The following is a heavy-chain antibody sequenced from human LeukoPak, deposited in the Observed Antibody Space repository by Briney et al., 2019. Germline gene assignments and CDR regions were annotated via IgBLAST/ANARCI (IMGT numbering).Heavy chain of an antibody. CDR2: IWYDGSNK. J-gene: IGHJ3*02. D-gene: IGHD3-3*01. V-gene: IGHV3-33*06. Sequence: GGSLRLSCAASGFTFSSYGMHWVRQAPGKGLEWVAVIWYDGSNKYYADSVKGRFTISRDNSKNTLYLQMNSLRAEDTAVYYCAKDLVSDFWSGPDNDAFDIWGQGTMVTVSS. CDR1: GFTFSSYG. CDR3: AKDLVSDFWSGPDNDAFDI.